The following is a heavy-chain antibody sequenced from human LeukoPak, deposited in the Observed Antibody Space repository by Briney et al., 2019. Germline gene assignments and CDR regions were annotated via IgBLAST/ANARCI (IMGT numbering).Heavy chain of an antibody. D-gene: IGHD3-16*01. CDR3: AKEAELGLYYFDF. V-gene: IGHV3-23*01. CDR1: GFTFSSYA. Sequence: PGGSLRLSCAASGFTFSSYAMSWVRQAPGKGLEGVSVISGSGGSTYYADSVKGRFTISRDNSKKTLYLPMNSLRAEDTAVYYCAKEAELGLYYFDFWGQGTLVTVSS. CDR2: ISGSGGST. J-gene: IGHJ4*02.